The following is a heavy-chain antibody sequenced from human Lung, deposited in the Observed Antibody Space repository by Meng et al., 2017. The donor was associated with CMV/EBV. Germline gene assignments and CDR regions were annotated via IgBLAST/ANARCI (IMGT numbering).Heavy chain of an antibody. CDR2: ITWNSGTI. CDR1: GFTFDDYA. CDR3: AKGSDFRSHYYYGMDV. V-gene: IGHV3-9*01. Sequence: SLKISCAASGFTFDDYAMHWVRQAPGKGLEWVSGITWNSGTIVYADSVKGRFTISRDNAKSSLFLQMNSLRAEDTALYYCAKGSDFRSHYYYGMDVWGQGTTVTGSS. D-gene: IGHD2/OR15-2a*01. J-gene: IGHJ6*02.